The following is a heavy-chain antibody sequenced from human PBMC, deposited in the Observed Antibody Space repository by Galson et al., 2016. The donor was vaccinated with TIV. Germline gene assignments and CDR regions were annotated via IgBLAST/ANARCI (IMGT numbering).Heavy chain of an antibody. V-gene: IGHV1-2*02. CDR2: INPDSGDT. J-gene: IGHJ3*02. CDR1: GYTFTGYY. Sequence: PVKVSCKASGYTFTGYYMHWVRQAPGQGLEWMGWINPDSGDTNYSQKFQGGVTMTRDTSINTAYMELSNLKSDDTAVYYCARDPSPVTTSPFDIWGQGTMVTVSS. D-gene: IGHD4-17*01. CDR3: ARDPSPVTTSPFDI.